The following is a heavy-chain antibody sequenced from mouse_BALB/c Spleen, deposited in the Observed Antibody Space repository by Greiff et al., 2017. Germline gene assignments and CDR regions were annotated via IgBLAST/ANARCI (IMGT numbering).Heavy chain of an antibody. CDR2: IDPENGNT. CDR3: ARDGNYVSYYAMDY. V-gene: IGHV14-1*02. Sequence: EVQLQQSGAELVKPGASVKLSCTASGFNIKDYYMHWVKQRPEQGLEWIGWIDPENGNTIYDPKFQGKASITADTSSNTAYLQLSSLTSEDTAVYYCARDGNYVSYYAMDYWGQGTSVTVSS. D-gene: IGHD2-1*01. CDR1: GFNIKDYY. J-gene: IGHJ4*01.